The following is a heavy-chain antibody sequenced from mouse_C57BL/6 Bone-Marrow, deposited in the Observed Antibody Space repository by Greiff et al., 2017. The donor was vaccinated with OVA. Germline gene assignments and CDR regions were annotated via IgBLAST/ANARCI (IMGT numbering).Heavy chain of an antibody. CDR2: IYPRSGNT. V-gene: IGHV1-81*01. J-gene: IGHJ4*01. CDR3: ARSDYSGSYAMDD. Sequence: VQLQQSGAELARPGASVKLSCKASGYTFTSYGISWVKQRTGQGLEWIGEIYPRSGNTYYNEKFKGKATLTADKSSSTAYMELRSLTSEDSAGYFCARSDYSGSYAMDDWGQGTSVTVSS. D-gene: IGHD1-1*01. CDR1: GYTFTSYG.